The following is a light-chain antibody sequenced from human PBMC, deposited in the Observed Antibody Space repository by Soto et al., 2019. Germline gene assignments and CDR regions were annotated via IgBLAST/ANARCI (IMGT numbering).Light chain of an antibody. Sequence: IVFKESPGTLSLYNGERASLSCRASQSVSSSSLAWFQQKPGQAPRLLIYGASTRATAIPDRFSGSGSGTDFTLTIGSLEPEDFAVFYCQQYGSSPLTFGGGTKVDIK. CDR2: GAS. J-gene: IGKJ4*01. CDR1: QSVSSSS. CDR3: QQYGSSPLT. V-gene: IGKV3-20*01.